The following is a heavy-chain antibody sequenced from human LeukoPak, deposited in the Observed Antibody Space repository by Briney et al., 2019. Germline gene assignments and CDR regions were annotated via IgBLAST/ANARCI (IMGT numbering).Heavy chain of an antibody. CDR1: GYSISSGYY. CDR3: ARDVPVVVPGAMPMDV. V-gene: IGHV4-38-2*02. Sequence: KPSETLSLTCTVSGYSISSGYYWVWIRQPPGKGLEWIGSIYHSGSTYYNPSLKSRVTISVDTSKNQFSLKLSSVTAADTAVYYCARDVPVVVPGAMPMDVWGKGTTVTVSS. J-gene: IGHJ6*04. CDR2: IYHSGST. D-gene: IGHD2-2*01.